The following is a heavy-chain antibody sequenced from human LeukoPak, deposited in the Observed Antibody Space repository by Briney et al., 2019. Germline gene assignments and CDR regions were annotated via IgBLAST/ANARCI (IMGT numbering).Heavy chain of an antibody. CDR3: ARGGYSIMDWFDP. CDR1: GFTFSSYA. J-gene: IGHJ5*02. Sequence: HPGGSLRLSCAASGFTFSSYAMHWVRQAPGRGLEWMAVISYDGSNKYYADSVKGRLTISRDNSKNTLYVQMNSLRAEDTAVYYCARGGYSIMDWFDPWGQGTLVTVSS. D-gene: IGHD6-13*01. CDR2: ISYDGSNK. V-gene: IGHV3-30-3*01.